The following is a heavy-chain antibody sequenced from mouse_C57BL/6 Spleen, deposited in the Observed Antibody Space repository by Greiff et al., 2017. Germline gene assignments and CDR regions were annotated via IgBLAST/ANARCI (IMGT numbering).Heavy chain of an antibody. CDR2: IHPNSGST. CDR3: ARPPYDGYYDY. D-gene: IGHD2-3*01. CDR1: GYTFTSYW. V-gene: IGHV1-64*01. J-gene: IGHJ2*01. Sequence: QVQLQQPGAELVKPGASVKLSCKASGYTFTSYWMHWVKQRPGQGLEWIGMIHPNSGSTNYNEKFKSKATLTVDKSSSTAYMQLSSLTSEDSAVYYCARPPYDGYYDYWGQGTTLTVSS.